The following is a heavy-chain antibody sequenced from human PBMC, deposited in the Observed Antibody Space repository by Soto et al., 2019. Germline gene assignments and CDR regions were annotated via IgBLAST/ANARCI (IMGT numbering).Heavy chain of an antibody. Sequence: GSLRLSCAASGFTFSNAWMSWVRQAPGKGLEWVGRIKSKTDGGTTDYAAPVKGRFTISRDDSKNTLYLQMNSLKTEDTAVYYCTTPPERYCSGGSCYSGRWGQGTLVTVS. CDR1: GFTFSNAW. J-gene: IGHJ4*02. V-gene: IGHV3-15*01. CDR3: TTPPERYCSGGSCYSGR. CDR2: IKSKTDGGTT. D-gene: IGHD2-15*01.